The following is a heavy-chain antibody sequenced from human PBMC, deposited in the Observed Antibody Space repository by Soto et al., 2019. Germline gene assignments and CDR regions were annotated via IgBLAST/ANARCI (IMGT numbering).Heavy chain of an antibody. Sequence: SETLSLTCTVSGGSISSSSYYWGWIRQPPGKGLEWIGSIYYSGSTYYNPSLKSRVTISVDTSKNQFSLKLSSVTAADTAVYYCARLQRWDWLLYDRYYFDYWGQGTLVTVSS. CDR3: ARLQRWDWLLYDRYYFDY. V-gene: IGHV4-39*01. J-gene: IGHJ4*02. CDR1: GGSISSSSYY. D-gene: IGHD3-9*01. CDR2: IYYSGST.